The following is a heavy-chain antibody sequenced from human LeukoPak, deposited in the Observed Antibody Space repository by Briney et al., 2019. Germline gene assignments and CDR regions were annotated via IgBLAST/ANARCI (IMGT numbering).Heavy chain of an antibody. D-gene: IGHD2-15*01. CDR2: IYYSGST. J-gene: IGHJ4*02. CDR3: ARVVAVIRAPYFDY. V-gene: IGHV4-59*08. Sequence: KPSETLSLTCTVSGGSISSYYWSWIRQPPGKGLEWIGYIYYSGSTNYNPSLKSRVAISVDTSKNQLSLKLTSVTAADTAVYFCARVVAVIRAPYFDYWGQGILVTVSS. CDR1: GGSISSYY.